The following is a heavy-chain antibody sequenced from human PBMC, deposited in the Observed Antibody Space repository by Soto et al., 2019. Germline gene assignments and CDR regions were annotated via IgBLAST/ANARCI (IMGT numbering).Heavy chain of an antibody. J-gene: IGHJ4*02. CDR1: GFTFGDYT. CDR3: EKDIAGSGWYSLDY. Sequence: VGSLRLFCAVSGFTFGDYTMHWVRQSPGKGLEWVSLINWDGSSTSYADSVKGRFTISRDNSKNSLYLQMNSLRTEDTAFYYCEKDIAGSGWYSLDYWGQGTLVTGS. D-gene: IGHD6-19*01. V-gene: IGHV3-43*01. CDR2: INWDGSST.